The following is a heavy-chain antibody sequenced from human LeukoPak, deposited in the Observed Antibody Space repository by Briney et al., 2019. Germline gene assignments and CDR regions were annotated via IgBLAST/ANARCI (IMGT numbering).Heavy chain of an antibody. CDR1: GFTFSSYA. CDR2: ISYDGSNK. CDR3: ARGMWQQLALDY. J-gene: IGHJ4*02. Sequence: PGGSLRLSCAASGFTFSSYAMHWVRQAPGKGLEWVAVISYDGSNKYYADSVKGRFTISGDNSKNTLYLQMNSLRAEDTAVYYCARGMWQQLALDYWGQGTLVTVSS. V-gene: IGHV3-30-3*01. D-gene: IGHD6-13*01.